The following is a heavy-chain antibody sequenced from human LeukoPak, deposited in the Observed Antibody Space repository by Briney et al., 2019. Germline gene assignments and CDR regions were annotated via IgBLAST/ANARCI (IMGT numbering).Heavy chain of an antibody. D-gene: IGHD6-19*01. J-gene: IGHJ1*01. CDR2: INHSGST. Sequence: SETLSLTCAVYGGSFSGYYWSWIRQPPGEGLEWIGEINHSGSTNYNPSLKSRVTISVDMSKNQFSLKLSSVTAADTAVYYCARLEWLVPRYFQHWGQGTLVTVSS. CDR1: GGSFSGYY. V-gene: IGHV4-34*01. CDR3: ARLEWLVPRYFQH.